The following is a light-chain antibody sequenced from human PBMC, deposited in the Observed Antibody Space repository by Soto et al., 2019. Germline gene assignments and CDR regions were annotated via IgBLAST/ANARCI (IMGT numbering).Light chain of an antibody. CDR1: QSVSSN. V-gene: IGKV3-15*01. Sequence: EIVMTQSPATLSVSPGERATLSCRASQSVSSNLAWYQQKPGQPPRLLIYGASTRATGIPARFSGSGSGTEFTLTISSLKSEDFAVYYCHQYNNWPGTVGQGTKVDIK. CDR3: HQYNNWPGT. J-gene: IGKJ1*01. CDR2: GAS.